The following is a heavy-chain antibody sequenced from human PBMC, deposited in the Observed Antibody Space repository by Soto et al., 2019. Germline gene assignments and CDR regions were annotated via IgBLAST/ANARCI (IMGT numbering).Heavy chain of an antibody. CDR1: GFTFSSYS. D-gene: IGHD6-19*01. CDR2: ITSSTSSI. Sequence: GGSLRLSCSAPGFTFSSYSMAWVRQVPGKGLDLISYITSSTSSIYYTDSGKGRFTISRDNANRSRYLQLNRLRDTPTAMYFCXRDHLRPVEVDGVVYYYHAMDVWGRGSTVNVSS. J-gene: IGHJ6*02. CDR3: XRDHLRPVEVDGVVYYYHAMDV. V-gene: IGHV3-48*02.